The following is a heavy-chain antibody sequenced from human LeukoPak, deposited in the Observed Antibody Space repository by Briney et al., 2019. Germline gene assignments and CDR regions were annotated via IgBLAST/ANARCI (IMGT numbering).Heavy chain of an antibody. Sequence: ASVKVSCKASGYTFTRYDINWVRQATGQGLEWMGWMNPNSGNTGYAQKFQGRVTITRNTSISTAYLELSGLRSEDTAVYYCAMSQLAALQFPDIWGQGTMVTVSS. CDR1: GYTFTRYD. CDR2: MNPNSGNT. D-gene: IGHD6-6*01. J-gene: IGHJ3*02. V-gene: IGHV1-8*03. CDR3: AMSQLAALQFPDI.